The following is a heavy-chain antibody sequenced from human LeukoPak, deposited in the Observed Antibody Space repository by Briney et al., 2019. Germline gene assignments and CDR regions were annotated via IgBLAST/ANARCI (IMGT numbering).Heavy chain of an antibody. CDR3: ARAFFCTNGVCLPDY. V-gene: IGHV1-8*01. CDR2: MNPNSGNT. D-gene: IGHD2-8*01. J-gene: IGHJ4*02. Sequence: ASVRVSCKASGYTFTSYDINWVRQATGQGLEWMGWMNPNSGNTGYAQKFQSRVTMTRNTSISTAYMELSSLRSEDTAVYYCARAFFCTNGVCLPDYWGQGTLVTVSS. CDR1: GYTFTSYD.